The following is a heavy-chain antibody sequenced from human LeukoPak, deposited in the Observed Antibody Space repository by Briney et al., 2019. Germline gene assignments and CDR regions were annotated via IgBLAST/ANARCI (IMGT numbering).Heavy chain of an antibody. CDR3: AKDFVVVPAAIFYFDY. Sequence: GGSLRLSCAASRFTFSSYAMSWVRQAPGKGLEWVSTISGSGGSTYYADSVKGRFTISRDNSKNTLYLQMNSLRAEDTAVYYCAKDFVVVPAAIFYFDYWGQGTLVTVSS. J-gene: IGHJ4*02. CDR1: RFTFSSYA. CDR2: ISGSGGST. D-gene: IGHD2-2*01. V-gene: IGHV3-23*01.